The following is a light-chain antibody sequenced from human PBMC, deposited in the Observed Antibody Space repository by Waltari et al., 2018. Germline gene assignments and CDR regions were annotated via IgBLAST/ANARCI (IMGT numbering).Light chain of an antibody. Sequence: QAGLTQPPSVSKDFRQTATLTCTGNSNNVGYQGAAWLQQHQGHPPKLLSYRNNNRPSGISDRFSASRSGNSASLTITGLQPDDEADYYCSAWDSSLSAWVFGGGTRLTVL. V-gene: IGLV10-54*04. CDR3: SAWDSSLSAWV. J-gene: IGLJ3*02. CDR1: SNNVGYQG. CDR2: RNN.